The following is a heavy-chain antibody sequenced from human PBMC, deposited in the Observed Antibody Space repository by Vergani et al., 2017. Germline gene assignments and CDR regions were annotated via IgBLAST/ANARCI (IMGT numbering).Heavy chain of an antibody. J-gene: IGHJ4*02. D-gene: IGHD2-2*01. Sequence: QVQLVQSGAEVKKPGASVKVSCKASGYTFTDYFMHWVRQAPGQGLEWMGWINPNSGGTNYAQKFQGRVTMTRDTSISTAYMELSTLRSDDTAVYYCARVGTSSNRDYFDYWRQGTLVTVSS. CDR1: GYTFTDYF. V-gene: IGHV1-2*02. CDR2: INPNSGGT. CDR3: ARVGTSSNRDYFDY.